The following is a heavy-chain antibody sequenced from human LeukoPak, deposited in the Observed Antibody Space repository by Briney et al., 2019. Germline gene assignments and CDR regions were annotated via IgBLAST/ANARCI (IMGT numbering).Heavy chain of an antibody. CDR2: INTNTGNP. J-gene: IGHJ6*02. CDR1: GYTFTIYA. Sequence: ASVNVSCKASGYTFTIYAMNWVRQAPGQGLEWMGWINTNTGNPTYAQGFTGRFVFSLDTSVSTAYLQICSLKAEDTAVYYCARDYDILTGYYTNYYYYGMDVWGQGTTVTVSS. D-gene: IGHD3-9*01. V-gene: IGHV7-4-1*01. CDR3: ARDYDILTGYYTNYYYYGMDV.